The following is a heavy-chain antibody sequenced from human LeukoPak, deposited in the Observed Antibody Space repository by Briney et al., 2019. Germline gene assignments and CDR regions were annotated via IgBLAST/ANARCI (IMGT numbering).Heavy chain of an antibody. CDR2: ISSSSSTI. J-gene: IGHJ4*02. D-gene: IGHD5-12*01. Sequence: PGGSLRLSCAASGFTFSSYSMNWVRQAPGKGLEWVSYISSSSSTIYYADSVKGRFTISRDNAKNSLYLQMNSLRAEDTAVYYCARGLDSGYDLSRHDYWGQGTLVTVSS. CDR3: ARGLDSGYDLSRHDY. CDR1: GFTFSSYS. V-gene: IGHV3-48*04.